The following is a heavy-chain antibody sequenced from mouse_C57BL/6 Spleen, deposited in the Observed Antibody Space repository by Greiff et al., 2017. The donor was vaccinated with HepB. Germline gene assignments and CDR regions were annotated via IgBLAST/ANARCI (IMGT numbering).Heavy chain of an antibody. J-gene: IGHJ2*01. V-gene: IGHV6-6*01. D-gene: IGHD2-3*01. CDR1: GFTFSDAW. CDR3: IYDPDSFDY. Sequence: DVMLVESGGGLVQPGGSMKLSCAASGFTFSDAWMDWVRQSPEKGLEWVAEIRNKANNPATYYAESVKGRFTISKDDSKSSVYLQMTSLRAEDSGTYYCIYDPDSFDYWGQGTTLTVSS. CDR2: IRNKANNPAT.